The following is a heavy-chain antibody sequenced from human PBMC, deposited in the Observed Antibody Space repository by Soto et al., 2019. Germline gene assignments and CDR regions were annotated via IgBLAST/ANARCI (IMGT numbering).Heavy chain of an antibody. V-gene: IGHV3-43*01. CDR1: GFPFDAYV. CDR2: ITWDGGST. CDR3: AKGNYYDSSGYYYFDY. Sequence: GGSLRLSCAASGFPFDAYVMNWVRQGPGKGLEWVSLITWDGGSTYYADSVKGRFTISRDNSENSLYLQMNSLRPEDTALYYCAKGNYYDSSGYYYFDYWGQGTLVTVSS. D-gene: IGHD3-22*01. J-gene: IGHJ4*02.